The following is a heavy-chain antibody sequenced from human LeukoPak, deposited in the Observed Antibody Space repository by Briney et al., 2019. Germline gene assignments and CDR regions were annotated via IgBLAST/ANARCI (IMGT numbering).Heavy chain of an antibody. CDR1: GFTFSSYS. CDR3: ARAGRDIVVVPASKYYYYYYMDV. CDR2: IRATGTKI. Sequence: GGSLRLSCAASGFTFSSYSMNWVRQAPGKGLEWVSYIRATGTKIYYADSVKGRFTISRDSAKNSLYLQMNSLRAEDTAVYYCARAGRDIVVVPASKYYYYYYMDVWGKGTTVTISS. V-gene: IGHV3-48*04. J-gene: IGHJ6*03. D-gene: IGHD2-2*01.